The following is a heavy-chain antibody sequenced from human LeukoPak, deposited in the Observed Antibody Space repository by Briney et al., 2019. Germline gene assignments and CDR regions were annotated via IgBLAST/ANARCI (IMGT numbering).Heavy chain of an antibody. J-gene: IGHJ2*01. CDR2: ISYDGSNK. D-gene: IGHD6-13*01. V-gene: IGHV3-30*18. CDR3: AKDSGAAGINYWYFDL. CDR1: GFTFSSYG. Sequence: PGGSLRLSCAASGFTFSSYGMHWVRQAPGKGLEWVAVISYDGSNKYYADSVKGRFTISRDNSKNTLYLQMNSLRAEDAAVYYCAKDSGAAGINYWYFDLWGRGTLVTVSS.